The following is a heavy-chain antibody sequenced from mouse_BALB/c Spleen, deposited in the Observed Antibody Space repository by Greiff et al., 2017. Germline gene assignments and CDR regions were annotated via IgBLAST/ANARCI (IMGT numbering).Heavy chain of an antibody. V-gene: IGHV1-63*01. CDR3: ARGGNYFDY. CDR2: IYPGSGNT. Sequence: QVQLKESGAELVRPGTSVKISCKASGYAFTNYWLGWVKQRPGHGLEWIGDIYPGSGNTYYNEKFKGKATLTADKSSSTAYMQLSSLTSEDSAVYFCARGGNYFDYWGQGTTLTVSS. CDR1: GYAFTNYW. J-gene: IGHJ2*01.